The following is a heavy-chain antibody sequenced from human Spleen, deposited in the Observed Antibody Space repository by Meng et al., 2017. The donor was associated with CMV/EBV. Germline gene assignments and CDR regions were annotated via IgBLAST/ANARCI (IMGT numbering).Heavy chain of an antibody. Sequence: ASVKVSCKASGYTFTGYYIHWVRQAPGQGLEWMGWISAYNGNTKYAQRFQGRVTMTTDTSTSTAYMELRSLRSDDTAVYYCARSLRFLEWLSDLGHFDYWGQGTLVTVSS. D-gene: IGHD3-3*01. CDR2: ISAYNGNT. CDR3: ARSLRFLEWLSDLGHFDY. J-gene: IGHJ4*02. CDR1: GYTFTGYY. V-gene: IGHV1-18*04.